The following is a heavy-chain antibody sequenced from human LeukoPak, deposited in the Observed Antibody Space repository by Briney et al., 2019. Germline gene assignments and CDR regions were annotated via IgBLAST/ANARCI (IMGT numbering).Heavy chain of an antibody. CDR1: GGSFSGYY. Sequence: SETLSLTCAVYGGSFSGYYWSWVRQPPGKGLEWGGEINHSGSTNYNPSLKSRVTISVDTSKTQFSLKLSSVTAAATAVYYCARGLSGSYYLTYSSYMDVWGKGTTVTVSS. D-gene: IGHD3-10*01. V-gene: IGHV4-34*01. CDR3: ARGLSGSYYLTYSSYMDV. CDR2: INHSGST. J-gene: IGHJ6*03.